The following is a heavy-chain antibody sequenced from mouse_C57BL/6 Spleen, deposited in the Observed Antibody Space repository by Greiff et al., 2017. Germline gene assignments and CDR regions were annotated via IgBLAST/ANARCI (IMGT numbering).Heavy chain of an antibody. CDR3: ARPDDYDGDYFDY. J-gene: IGHJ2*01. Sequence: VKLMESGAELMKPGASVKLSCKATGYTFTGYWIEWVKQRPGHGLEWIGEILPGSGSTNYNEKFKGKATFTAYTSSNTAYMQLSSLTTEDSAIYYCARPDDYDGDYFDYWGQGTTLTVSS. V-gene: IGHV1-9*01. CDR1: GYTFTGYW. D-gene: IGHD2-4*01. CDR2: ILPGSGST.